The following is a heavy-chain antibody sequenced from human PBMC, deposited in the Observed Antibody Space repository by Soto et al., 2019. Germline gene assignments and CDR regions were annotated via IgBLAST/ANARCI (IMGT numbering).Heavy chain of an antibody. Sequence: EVQLLESGGGLVQPGGSLRLSCAASGFTFSSYAMSWVRQAPGKGLEWVSAISGSGGSTYYADSVKGRFTISRDNSKNTLYLQMTSLRAEATAVYYCAKGPSSGWVNWFDPWGQGTLVTVSS. CDR3: AKGPSSGWVNWFDP. V-gene: IGHV3-23*01. CDR1: GFTFSSYA. CDR2: ISGSGGST. D-gene: IGHD6-19*01. J-gene: IGHJ5*02.